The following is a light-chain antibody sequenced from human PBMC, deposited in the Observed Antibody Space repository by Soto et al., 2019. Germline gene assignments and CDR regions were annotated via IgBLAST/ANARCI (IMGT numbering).Light chain of an antibody. CDR2: GAS. V-gene: IGKV3-20*01. Sequence: EIVLTQSPGTLSLSPGERVTLSCRASHSVSSSYLAWYQQKPGQAPRLLIYGASTRATGIPDRFSGSGSGTDFTLTISRLEPEDFAVYYCQQYGSSSTWTFGQGTKVEIK. CDR3: QQYGSSSTWT. CDR1: HSVSSSY. J-gene: IGKJ1*01.